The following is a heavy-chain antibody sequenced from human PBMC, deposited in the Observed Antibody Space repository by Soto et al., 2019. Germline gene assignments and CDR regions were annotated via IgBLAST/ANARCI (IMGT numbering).Heavy chain of an antibody. D-gene: IGHD6-19*01. Sequence: EVQLVESGGGLVQPGGSLRLSCAASGFTVSSNYMSWVRQAPGKGLEWVSVIFTGGSTYYADSEKGRFTISRHSSMNTVYLQMDSLRAEDTAVYYCARDRQSSGWLDAFDIWGQGTMVTVSS. CDR1: GFTVSSNY. V-gene: IGHV3-53*04. J-gene: IGHJ3*02. CDR3: ARDRQSSGWLDAFDI. CDR2: IFTGGST.